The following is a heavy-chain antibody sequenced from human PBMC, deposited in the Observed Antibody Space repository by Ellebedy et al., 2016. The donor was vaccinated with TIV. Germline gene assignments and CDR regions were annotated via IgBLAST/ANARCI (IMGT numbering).Heavy chain of an antibody. D-gene: IGHD6-13*01. V-gene: IGHV3-23*01. CDR1: GFTFSSSA. Sequence: GESLKISXAASGFTFSSSAMSWVRQAPGKGLEWVSAISGSGGSTYYADSVKGRFTISRDNSKNTLYLQMNSLRAEDTAVYYCAKDQEDSSSWYQLGYYYYGMDVWGQGTTVTVSS. J-gene: IGHJ6*02. CDR3: AKDQEDSSSWYQLGYYYYGMDV. CDR2: ISGSGGST.